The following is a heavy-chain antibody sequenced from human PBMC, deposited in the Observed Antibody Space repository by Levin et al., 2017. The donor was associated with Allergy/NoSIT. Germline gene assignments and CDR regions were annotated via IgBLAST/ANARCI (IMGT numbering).Heavy chain of an antibody. D-gene: IGHD2-8*01. Sequence: PRASVKVSCRTSGYTFSGFYLHWVRQAPGQGLEWVGRIDPNSGGTNYAQMFRGRITMTRDTSISTAYMELNSLTSDDTAVYYCARDKQVSADYWGQGTLVTVSS. CDR1: GYTFSGFY. J-gene: IGHJ4*02. CDR2: IDPNSGGT. CDR3: ARDKQVSADY. V-gene: IGHV1-2*06.